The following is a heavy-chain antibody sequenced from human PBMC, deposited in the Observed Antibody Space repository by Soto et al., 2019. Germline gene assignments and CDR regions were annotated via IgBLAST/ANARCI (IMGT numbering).Heavy chain of an antibody. CDR1: GYTFTDFG. CDR2: ISAYNGNT. V-gene: IGHV1-18*01. CDR3: ARDSGNLGNWAYFLDY. J-gene: IGHJ4*02. D-gene: IGHD7-27*01. Sequence: QGQLVQSGAEVKKPGASVKVSCKASGYTFTDFGISWVRQAPGQGLEWMGWISAYNGNTNYAHKVQDIVTMTTDTSTRTAYRELRNLTPADTAVYFCARDSGNLGNWAYFLDYWCQGTLGTVSS.